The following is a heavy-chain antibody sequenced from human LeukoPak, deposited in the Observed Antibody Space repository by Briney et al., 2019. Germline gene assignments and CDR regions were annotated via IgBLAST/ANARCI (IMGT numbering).Heavy chain of an antibody. D-gene: IGHD5-18*01. J-gene: IGHJ3*02. Sequence: PGGSLRLSCAASGFTFSDYYMSWIRQAPGKGLEWVSYISSSGSTIYYADSVKGRFTISRDNAKNSLYLQMNSRRAEDTAVYYCARGYSYGVLDAFDIWGQGTMVTVSS. V-gene: IGHV3-11*01. CDR2: ISSSGSTI. CDR3: ARGYSYGVLDAFDI. CDR1: GFTFSDYY.